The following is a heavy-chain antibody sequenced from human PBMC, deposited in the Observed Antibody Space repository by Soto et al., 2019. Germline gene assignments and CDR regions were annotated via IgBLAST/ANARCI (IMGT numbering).Heavy chain of an antibody. J-gene: IGHJ3*02. CDR2: INAGNGNT. V-gene: IGHV1-3*01. Sequence: QVQLVQSGAEVKKPGASVKVSCKASGYTFTSYAMHWVRQAPGQGLEWMGWINAGNGNTKYSQKFQGRVTITRDTSASTAYMELSSLRSEDTAVYYCARDLPPSWDSVTPWEQGAFDIWGQGTMVTVAS. D-gene: IGHD1-26*01. CDR1: GYTFTSYA. CDR3: ARDLPPSWDSVTPWEQGAFDI.